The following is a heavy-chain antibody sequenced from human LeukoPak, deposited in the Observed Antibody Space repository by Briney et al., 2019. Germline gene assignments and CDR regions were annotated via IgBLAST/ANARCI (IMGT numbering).Heavy chain of an antibody. CDR2: IYAGGTA. V-gene: IGHV4-4*07. J-gene: IGHJ3*02. Sequence: SETLSLTCTVSGGSISNYYWSWIRQPAGKGLEWIGRIYAGGTASYNPSLKSRVTLSLDTSKNQFSLKLSSVTAADTAVYYCARSDYKYYYDSSGYSYAFDIWGQGTMVTVSS. D-gene: IGHD3-22*01. CDR1: GGSISNYY. CDR3: ARSDYKYYYDSSGYSYAFDI.